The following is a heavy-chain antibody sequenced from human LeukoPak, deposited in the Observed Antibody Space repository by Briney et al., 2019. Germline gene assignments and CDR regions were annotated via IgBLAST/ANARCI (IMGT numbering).Heavy chain of an antibody. CDR2: IYSGGST. CDR1: GFTVSSNY. J-gene: IGHJ6*03. V-gene: IGHV3-53*01. Sequence: GESLRLSCAASGFTVSSNYMSWVRQAPGKGLEWVSVIYSGGSTYYADSVKGRFTISRDNSKNTLYLQMNTLRVEDTALYYCAKSRNFYYYFMEVSGRGTKVTISS. CDR3: AKSRNFYYYFMEV.